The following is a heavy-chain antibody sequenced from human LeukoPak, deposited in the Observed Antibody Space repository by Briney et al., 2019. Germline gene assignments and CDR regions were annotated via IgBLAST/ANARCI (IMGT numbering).Heavy chain of an antibody. Sequence: ASVKVSCKASGYTFTGYYMHWVRQAPGQGLEWMGWINPNSGGTNYAQKFQGRVTMTRDTSISTAYMELSRLRSDDTAVYYCASRYYDILTGPNYYYYMDVWDKGTTVTASS. CDR3: ASRYYDILTGPNYYYYMDV. V-gene: IGHV1-2*02. D-gene: IGHD3-9*01. CDR2: INPNSGGT. CDR1: GYTFTGYY. J-gene: IGHJ6*03.